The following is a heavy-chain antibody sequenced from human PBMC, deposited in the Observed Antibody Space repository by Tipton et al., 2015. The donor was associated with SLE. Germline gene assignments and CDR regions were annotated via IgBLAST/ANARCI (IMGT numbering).Heavy chain of an antibody. J-gene: IGHJ4*02. CDR2: IKQDGNEI. CDR3: ARGYCGGGSCYSSFYFDY. Sequence: GSLRLSCAASRFTFSNYWMTWVRQAPGKGLEWVATIKQDGNEIYYVGSVKGRFAISRDNAKNSLYLEMNSLRVEDTAVYYCARGYCGGGSCYSSFYFDYWGQGALVTVSS. V-gene: IGHV3-7*01. D-gene: IGHD2-15*01. CDR1: RFTFSNYW.